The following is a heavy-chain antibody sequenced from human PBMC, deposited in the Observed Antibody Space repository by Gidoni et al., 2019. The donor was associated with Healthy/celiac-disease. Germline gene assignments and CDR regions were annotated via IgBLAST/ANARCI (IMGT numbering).Heavy chain of an antibody. CDR3: TTDPQLRFLEWLSSYYYGMDV. CDR1: GFTFSNAW. D-gene: IGHD3-3*01. CDR2: IKSKTDGGTT. V-gene: IGHV3-15*01. J-gene: IGHJ6*04. Sequence: EVQLVESGGGLVKPGGSLRLSCAASGFTFSNAWMSWVRQAPGKGLEWVGRIKSKTDGGTTDYAAPVKGRFTISRDDSKNTLYLQMNSLKTEDTAVYYCTTDPQLRFLEWLSSYYYGMDVWGKGTTVTVSS.